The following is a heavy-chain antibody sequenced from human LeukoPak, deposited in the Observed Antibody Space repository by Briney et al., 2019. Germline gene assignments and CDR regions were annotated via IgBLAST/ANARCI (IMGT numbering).Heavy chain of an antibody. J-gene: IGHJ5*02. CDR3: ARGGDSSSWYGWFDP. V-gene: IGHV1-18*01. CDR2: ISAYNGNT. CDR1: GYTFTSYG. Sequence: ASVKVSCKASGYTFTSYGISWVRQAPGQGLEWMGWISAYNGNTNYSQKLQGRVTMTTDTSTSTDYMELRSLRSDDTAVYYCARGGDSSSWYGWFDPWGQGTLVTVSS. D-gene: IGHD6-13*01.